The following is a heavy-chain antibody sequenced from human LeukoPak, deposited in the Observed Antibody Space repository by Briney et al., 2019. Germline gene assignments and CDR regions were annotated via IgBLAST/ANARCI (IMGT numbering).Heavy chain of an antibody. J-gene: IGHJ4*02. D-gene: IGHD2-15*01. V-gene: IGHV3-30-3*01. CDR2: ISYDGSNK. Sequence: GGSLRLSCAASGFTFSSYAMHWVRQAPGKGLEWVAVISYDGSNKYYADSVKGRFTISRDNSKNTLYLQMNSLRTEDTAVYYCSGYCSGDSCYLFYYWGQGTLVTVSS. CDR3: SGYCSGDSCYLFYY. CDR1: GFTFSSYA.